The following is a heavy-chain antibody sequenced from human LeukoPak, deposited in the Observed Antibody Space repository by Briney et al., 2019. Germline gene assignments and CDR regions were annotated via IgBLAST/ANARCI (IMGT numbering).Heavy chain of an antibody. CDR1: GGSISSGGYS. D-gene: IGHD3-10*01. Sequence: SETLSLTCAVSGGSISSGGYSWSRIRQPPGKGLEWIGYIYHSGSTYYNPSLKSRVTISVDRSKNQFSLKLSSVTAADTAVYYCARAELLWFGETRAEYFQHWGQGTLVTVSS. CDR3: ARAELLWFGETRAEYFQH. J-gene: IGHJ1*01. V-gene: IGHV4-30-2*01. CDR2: IYHSGST.